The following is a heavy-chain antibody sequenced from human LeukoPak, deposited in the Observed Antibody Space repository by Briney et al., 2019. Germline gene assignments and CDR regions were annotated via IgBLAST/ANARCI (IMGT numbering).Heavy chain of an antibody. D-gene: IGHD2-21*02. CDR2: IKWNGDST. J-gene: IGHJ4*02. CDR1: GFTLDDYG. V-gene: IGHV3-20*04. CDR3: ARDLRCDGDCFGGY. Sequence: GGSLRLSCAASGFTLDDYGMSWVRQAPGKGLEWVSGIKWNGDSTAYADSVKGRFTISRDIAKNSLYLQMNSLRAEDTAFYYCARDLRCDGDCFGGYWGQGTLVTVSS.